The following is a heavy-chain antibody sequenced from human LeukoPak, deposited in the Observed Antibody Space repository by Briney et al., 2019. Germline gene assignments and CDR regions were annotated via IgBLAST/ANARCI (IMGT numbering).Heavy chain of an antibody. V-gene: IGHV3-23*01. CDR3: TTDVEGSSSWPFDY. J-gene: IGHJ4*02. D-gene: IGHD6-13*01. CDR2: ISDSGGST. CDR1: GFTFTSYA. Sequence: GRSLRLSCAASGFTFTSYAMSWFRQAPGKGLEWVSTISDSGGSTYYADSVKGRFTISRDNSKNTLYLQMNSLKTEDTAVYYCTTDVEGSSSWPFDYWGQGTLVTVSS.